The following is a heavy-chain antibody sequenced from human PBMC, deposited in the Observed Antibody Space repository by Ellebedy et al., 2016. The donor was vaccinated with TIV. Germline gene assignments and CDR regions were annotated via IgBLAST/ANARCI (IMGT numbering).Heavy chain of an antibody. CDR3: ARKGRYFDWFEDYHYVMDV. V-gene: IGHV3-21*01. D-gene: IGHD3-9*01. CDR1: GFTHSSYS. CDR2: ISSTSTYI. Sequence: GESLKISCAASGFTHSSYSMNWVRQAPGKGLEWVSSISSTSTYIYYADSVQGRFTISRDNAKNSLYLQMNRLRAEDTAVYHCARKGRYFDWFEDYHYVMDVWGQGTTVTVSS. J-gene: IGHJ6*02.